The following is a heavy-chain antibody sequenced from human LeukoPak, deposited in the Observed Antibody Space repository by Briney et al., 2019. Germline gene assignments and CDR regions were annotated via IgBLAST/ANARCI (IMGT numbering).Heavy chain of an antibody. Sequence: SETLSLTCTVSGGSISSYYWSWIRQPPGQGLEWIGYISYSGSTNYNPTLKSRVTISVDTSRNQFSLKLSSVTAADTAVYYCARGRLGGSGSYYNVFGYWGQGILVTVSS. J-gene: IGHJ4*02. CDR1: GGSISSYY. CDR3: ARGRLGGSGSYYNVFGY. D-gene: IGHD3-10*01. CDR2: ISYSGST. V-gene: IGHV4-59*01.